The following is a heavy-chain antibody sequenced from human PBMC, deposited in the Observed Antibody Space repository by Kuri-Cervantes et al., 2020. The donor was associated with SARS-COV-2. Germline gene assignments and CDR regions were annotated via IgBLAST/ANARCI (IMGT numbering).Heavy chain of an antibody. D-gene: IGHD3-22*01. J-gene: IGHJ5*02. Sequence: SCSVSGGSISGGDYYWSWIRQPPGKGPEWIGFIHNTGNTLYNPSLRSRLTISLDTSKNQFFLDLTSVTAADTAVYYCARDQNSYDSTGYHWFDPWGQGTLVTVSS. CDR3: ARDQNSYDSTGYHWFDP. CDR2: IHNTGNT. V-gene: IGHV4-30-4*08. CDR1: GGSISGGDYY.